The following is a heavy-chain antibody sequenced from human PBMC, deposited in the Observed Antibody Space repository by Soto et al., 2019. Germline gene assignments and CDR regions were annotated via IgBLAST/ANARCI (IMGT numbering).Heavy chain of an antibody. J-gene: IGHJ4*02. CDR2: ISGSGGST. V-gene: IGHV3-23*01. Sequence: GGSLRLSCAASGFTFSSYAMSWVRQAPGKGLEWVSAISGSGGSTYYADSVKGRFTISRDNSKNTLYLQMNSLRAEDTAVYYCARLQGSYYYDSSGYYYSWGQGTLVTVSS. CDR3: ARLQGSYYYDSSGYYYS. CDR1: GFTFSSYA. D-gene: IGHD3-22*01.